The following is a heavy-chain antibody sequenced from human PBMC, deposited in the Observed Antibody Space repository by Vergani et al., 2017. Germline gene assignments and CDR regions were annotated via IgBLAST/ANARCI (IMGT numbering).Heavy chain of an antibody. CDR1: GFTFSDYY. D-gene: IGHD2-15*01. J-gene: IGHJ6*02. V-gene: IGHV3-11*04. Sequence: QVQLVESGGGLVKPGGSLRLSCAASGFTFSDYYMSWIRQAPGKGLEWVSYISSSGSTIYYADSVKGRFTISRDNAKNSLYLQMNSLRAEETAVYYCARDQVVVVAATRAVNYYYGMDVWGQGTTVTVSS. CDR3: ARDQVVVVAATRAVNYYYGMDV. CDR2: ISSSGSTI.